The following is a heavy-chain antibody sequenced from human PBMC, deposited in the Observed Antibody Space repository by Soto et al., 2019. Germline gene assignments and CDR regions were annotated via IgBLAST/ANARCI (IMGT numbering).Heavy chain of an antibody. D-gene: IGHD6-19*01. CDR2: IKQDGSEK. CDR1: GFTFSSYW. Sequence: GGSLRLSCAASGFTFSSYWMSWVRQAPGKGLEWVANIKQDGSEKYYVDSVKGRFTISRDNAKNSLYLQMNSLRAEDTAVYYCARDSYSSGWYSNRYYYMDVWGKGTTVTVSS. CDR3: ARDSYSSGWYSNRYYYMDV. J-gene: IGHJ6*03. V-gene: IGHV3-7*01.